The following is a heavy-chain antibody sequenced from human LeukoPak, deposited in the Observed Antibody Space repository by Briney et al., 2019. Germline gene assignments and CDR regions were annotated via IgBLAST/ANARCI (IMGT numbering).Heavy chain of an antibody. J-gene: IGHJ4*02. V-gene: IGHV4-59*01. CDR2: THYSGST. Sequence: SETLSLTCTVSGGSISSYYWSWIRQPPGKGLEWIGYTHYSGSTNYNPSLKSRVTISVDTSKNQFSLKLSSVTAADTAVYYCARLQGIAAAGIKYYFDYWGQGTLVTVSS. CDR1: GGSISSYY. CDR3: ARLQGIAAAGIKYYFDY. D-gene: IGHD6-13*01.